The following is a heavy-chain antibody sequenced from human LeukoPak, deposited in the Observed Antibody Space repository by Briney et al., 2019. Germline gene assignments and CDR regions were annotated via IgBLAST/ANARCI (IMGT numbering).Heavy chain of an antibody. J-gene: IGHJ4*02. D-gene: IGHD3-10*01. CDR1: GGSISSSSYY. Sequence: PSETLSLTCTVSGGSISSSSYYWGWIRQPPGKGLEWIGSIYYSGSTYYNPSLKSRVTISVDTSKNQFSLKLSSVTAADTAVYYCARNLGGVRGLYYFDYWGQGTLVTVSS. V-gene: IGHV4-39*07. CDR3: ARNLGGVRGLYYFDY. CDR2: IYYSGST.